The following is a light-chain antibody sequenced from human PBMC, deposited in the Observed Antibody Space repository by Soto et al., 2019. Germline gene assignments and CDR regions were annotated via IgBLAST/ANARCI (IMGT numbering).Light chain of an antibody. Sequence: QSALTQPASVSGSPGESITISCAGTSSDVGGYNYVSWYQQHPGKAPKLMIYEVSNRPSGVSNRFSGSKSGNTASLTISGLQAEEEADYYCSSYTSSSNYVFGTGTKVTVL. CDR2: EVS. J-gene: IGLJ1*01. V-gene: IGLV2-14*01. CDR1: SSDVGGYNY. CDR3: SSYTSSSNYV.